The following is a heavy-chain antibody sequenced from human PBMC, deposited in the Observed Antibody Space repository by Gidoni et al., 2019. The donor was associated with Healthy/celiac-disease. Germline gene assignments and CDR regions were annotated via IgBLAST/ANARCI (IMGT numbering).Heavy chain of an antibody. V-gene: IGHV1-2*04. CDR2: INPNSGGT. CDR3: ARDSSGWYRYYYYGMDV. CDR1: GYTFTGYY. J-gene: IGHJ6*02. D-gene: IGHD6-19*01. Sequence: QVQLVQSGAEVKKPGASVKVSCKASGYTFTGYYMHWVRQAPGQGLEWMGWINPNSGGTNYAQKFQGWVTMTRDTSISTAYMELSRLRSDDTAVYYCARDSSGWYRYYYYGMDVWGQGTTVTVSS.